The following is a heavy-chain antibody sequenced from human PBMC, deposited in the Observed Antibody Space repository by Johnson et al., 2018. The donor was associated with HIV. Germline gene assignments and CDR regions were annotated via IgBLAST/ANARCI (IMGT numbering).Heavy chain of an antibody. D-gene: IGHD2-15*01. Sequence: VQLVESGGGVVQPGRSLRLSCVASGVTVSSNYMSWVRQAPGKGLEWVSVIYSGGSTYYANSVKGRFTISRDNSKNTLYLQMNSLRAEDTALYYCARDRAIGGWSIDIWGQGTMVTVSS. CDR3: ARDRAIGGWSIDI. CDR1: GVTVSSNY. CDR2: IYSGGST. V-gene: IGHV3-53*01. J-gene: IGHJ3*02.